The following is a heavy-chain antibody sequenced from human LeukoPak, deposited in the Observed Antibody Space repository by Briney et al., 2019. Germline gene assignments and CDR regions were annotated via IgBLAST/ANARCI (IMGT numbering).Heavy chain of an antibody. Sequence: GASVKVSCKASGYTFTSYGISWVRQAPGQGLEWMGWISAYNGNTNYAQKLQGRVTMTTDTSTSTAYMELRGLRSDDTAVYYCARDPPAGDYVGAFDYWGQGTLVTVSS. CDR3: ARDPPAGDYVGAFDY. D-gene: IGHD4-17*01. CDR2: ISAYNGNT. J-gene: IGHJ4*02. V-gene: IGHV1-18*01. CDR1: GYTFTSYG.